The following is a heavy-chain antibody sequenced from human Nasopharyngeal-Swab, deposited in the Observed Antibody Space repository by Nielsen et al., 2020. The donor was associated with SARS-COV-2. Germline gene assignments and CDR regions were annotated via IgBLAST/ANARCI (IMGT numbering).Heavy chain of an antibody. CDR3: ARDQDGVTPNDF. J-gene: IGHJ4*02. Sequence: ESLKISCSAAGFTLSDYWMHWVRQAPGKGLVWVSGISGDGRRTAYADSVKGRFTMSSDKAKNTIYLQMNSLSTDDTAVYYCARDQDGVTPNDFWGQGTLVTVSS. CDR2: ISGDGRRT. V-gene: IGHV3-74*01. D-gene: IGHD3-3*01. CDR1: GFTLSDYW.